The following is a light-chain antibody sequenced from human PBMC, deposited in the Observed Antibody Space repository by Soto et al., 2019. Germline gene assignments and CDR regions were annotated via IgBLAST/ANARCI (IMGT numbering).Light chain of an antibody. J-gene: IGLJ1*01. Sequence: QSVLTQPASVSGPPGQSITISCTGTSSDIDAYNYVSWYQQHPGKAPKLMIYDVSNRPSGISNRFSGSKSGNTASLTISGLQAEDEADYYCGSYTTSSNYVFGTGTKVTVL. CDR1: SSDIDAYNY. V-gene: IGLV2-14*01. CDR2: DVS. CDR3: GSYTTSSNYV.